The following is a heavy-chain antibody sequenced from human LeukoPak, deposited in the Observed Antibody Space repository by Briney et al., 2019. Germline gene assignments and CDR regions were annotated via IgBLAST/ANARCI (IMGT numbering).Heavy chain of an antibody. J-gene: IGHJ4*02. Sequence: SETLSLTCAVYGGSFSGYYWSWIRQPPGKGLEWIGEINHSGSTNYNPSLNSRVTISVAASKNQFSLKLSSVTAADTAVYYCARGPICSSTSCYQAFDYWRQGTMVTVSS. D-gene: IGHD2-2*01. CDR2: INHSGST. CDR3: ARGPICSSTSCYQAFDY. CDR1: GGSFSGYY. V-gene: IGHV4-34*01.